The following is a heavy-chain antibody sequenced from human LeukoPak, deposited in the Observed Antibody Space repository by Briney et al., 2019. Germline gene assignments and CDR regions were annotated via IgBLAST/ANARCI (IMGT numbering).Heavy chain of an antibody. CDR2: IKQDGSEK. Sequence: GSLRLSCAASGFTFSSYWMSWVRQAPGKGLEWVANIKQDGSEKYYVDSVKGRFTISRDNAKNSLYLQMNSLRAEDTAVYYCARGLRRVYYDSSGYYYWGQGTLVTVSS. D-gene: IGHD3-22*01. CDR3: ARGLRRVYYDSSGYYY. CDR1: GFTFSSYW. J-gene: IGHJ4*02. V-gene: IGHV3-7*01.